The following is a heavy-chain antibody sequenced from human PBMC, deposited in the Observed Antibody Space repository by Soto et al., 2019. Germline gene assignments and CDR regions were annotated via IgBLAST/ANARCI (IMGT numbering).Heavy chain of an antibody. CDR3: ASYYDFWSGYYGV. J-gene: IGHJ6*02. V-gene: IGHV4-61*01. Sequence: PSETLSLTCTVSGGSVSSGSYYWSWIRQPPGKGLEWIGYIYYSGSTNYNPSLKSRVTISVDTSKNQFSLKLSSVTAADTAVYYCASYYDFWSGYYGVRGQGTTVTVSS. CDR2: IYYSGST. D-gene: IGHD3-3*01. CDR1: GGSVSSGSYY.